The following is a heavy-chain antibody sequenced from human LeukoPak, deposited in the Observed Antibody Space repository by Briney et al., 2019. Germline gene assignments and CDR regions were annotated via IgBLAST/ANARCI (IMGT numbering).Heavy chain of an antibody. D-gene: IGHD3-3*01. CDR3: ARGHYDFWSGYYTGNDAFDI. CDR2: IYYSGST. Sequence: SETLSLTCTVSGGSISRSSSYWGWIRQPPGRGLEWIVSIYYSGSTYYNPSLKSRVTTSVDTSKNQFSLKLSSVTAADTAVYYCARGHYDFWSGYYTGNDAFDIWGQGTMVTVSS. V-gene: IGHV4-39*01. CDR1: GGSISRSSSY. J-gene: IGHJ3*02.